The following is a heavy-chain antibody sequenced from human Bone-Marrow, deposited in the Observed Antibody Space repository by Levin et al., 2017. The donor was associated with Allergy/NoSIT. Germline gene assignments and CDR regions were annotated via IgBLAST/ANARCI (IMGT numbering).Heavy chain of an antibody. Sequence: SETLSLTCAVSGGSLKSGPYSWSWIRQPPGKGLEWIGYIYHSGSTYYNPSLKSRVTISVDRSKNQFSLKLTSVTAADTAVYYCARDRPGDFYRMDVWGQGTTVTVSS. CDR3: ARDRPGDFYRMDV. J-gene: IGHJ6*02. CDR1: GGSLKSGPYS. V-gene: IGHV4-30-2*01. CDR2: IYHSGST.